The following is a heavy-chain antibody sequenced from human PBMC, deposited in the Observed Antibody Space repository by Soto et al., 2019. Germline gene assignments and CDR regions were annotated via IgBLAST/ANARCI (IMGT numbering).Heavy chain of an antibody. J-gene: IGHJ4*02. Sequence: EVHLVASGGGLVQPGGSLRLSCVASGFTFDYYWMHWVRQAPGEGLMWVSRLQTDGSHPDYAASVKGRFTISRDNAKNTLYLQMHYLRVGGTASYYCARGGDPDYWGQGTLVTVSS. CDR1: GFTFDYYW. D-gene: IGHD2-21*02. V-gene: IGHV3-74*01. CDR3: ARGGDPDY. CDR2: LQTDGSHP.